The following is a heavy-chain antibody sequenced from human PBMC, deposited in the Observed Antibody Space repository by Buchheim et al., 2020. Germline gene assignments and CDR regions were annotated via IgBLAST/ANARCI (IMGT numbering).Heavy chain of an antibody. CDR1: GFTFSSYW. D-gene: IGHD6-19*01. J-gene: IGHJ4*02. Sequence: VQLVESGGGLVQPGGSLRLSCAASGFTFSSYWMSWVRQAPGKGLEWVGVIWSDGSKKYYVGPVKGRFTISRDNSKNKLFLQMNSLRAEDTAVYYCARTGYSSGWYSPDYWGQGTL. V-gene: IGHV3-33*08. CDR2: IWSDGSKK. CDR3: ARTGYSSGWYSPDY.